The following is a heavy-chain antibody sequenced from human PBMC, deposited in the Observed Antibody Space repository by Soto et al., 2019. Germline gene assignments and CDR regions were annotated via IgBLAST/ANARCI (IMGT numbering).Heavy chain of an antibody. CDR3: ARARYQLLHPYYYGMDV. V-gene: IGHV4-59*01. J-gene: IGHJ6*02. CDR2: IHYSGST. D-gene: IGHD2-2*01. CDR1: GGSISSYY. Sequence: QVQLQESGPGLVKPSETLSLPCTVSGGSISSYYWSWIRQSPGKGLEWIGYIHYSGSTKSNPSLQSRVTISVDTSRNQVSLKLSSVTAADSAVYFCARARYQLLHPYYYGMDVWGQGTTVTVSS.